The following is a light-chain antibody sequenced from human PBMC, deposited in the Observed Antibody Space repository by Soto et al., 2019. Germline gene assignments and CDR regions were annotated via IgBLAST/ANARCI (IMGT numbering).Light chain of an antibody. CDR3: AHRSNWLT. CDR2: DAS. Sequence: EIVLTQSPATLSLSPGERATLSCRASQSVSSYLAWYQQQPGQAPRLLIYDASNRATGIPDRFSGSGSGTAFTLTISRLEPEDCAVYYCAHRSNWLTSGGGTKVEIK. J-gene: IGKJ4*01. V-gene: IGKV3-11*01. CDR1: QSVSSY.